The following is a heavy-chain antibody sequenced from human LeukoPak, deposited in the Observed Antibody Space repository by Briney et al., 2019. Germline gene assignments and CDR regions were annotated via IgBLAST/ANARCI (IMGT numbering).Heavy chain of an antibody. Sequence: GGSLRLSCAASGFTFDDYGMSWVRQAPGKGLEWVSGINWNGGSTTYADSVKGRFTISRDNGKNSLYLQMNSLRAEDTAVYYCARYCSSTSCYAFDIWGQGTMVTVSS. CDR1: GFTFDDYG. CDR3: ARYCSSTSCYAFDI. V-gene: IGHV3-20*04. J-gene: IGHJ3*02. D-gene: IGHD2-2*01. CDR2: INWNGGST.